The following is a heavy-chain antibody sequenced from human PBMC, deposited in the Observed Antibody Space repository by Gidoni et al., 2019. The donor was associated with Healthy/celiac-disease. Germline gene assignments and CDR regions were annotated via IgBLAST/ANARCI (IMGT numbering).Heavy chain of an antibody. Sequence: QVQLVESGGGVVQPGRSLRLSCAASVFTFSSYAMHWVSQAPGKGLEWVAVISYDGSNKYYADSVKGRFTISRDNSKNTLYLQMNSLRAEDTAVYYCAKRQGNWNPPDYWGQGTLVTVSS. V-gene: IGHV3-30-3*01. J-gene: IGHJ4*02. CDR1: VFTFSSYA. CDR3: AKRQGNWNPPDY. D-gene: IGHD1-20*01. CDR2: ISYDGSNK.